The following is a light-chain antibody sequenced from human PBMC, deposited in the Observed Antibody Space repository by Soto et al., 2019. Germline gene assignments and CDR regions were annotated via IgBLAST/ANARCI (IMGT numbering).Light chain of an antibody. Sequence: QLVLTQSPSASASLGASVKLTCTLSSGHSSYAIAWHQQQPEKGPRYLMKLNSDGSHTKGDGIPDRFSGSSSGAERYLTISSLQSEVEADYYCQTWDTGTWVFGGGTKLTVL. J-gene: IGLJ3*02. CDR1: SGHSSYA. CDR2: LNSDGSH. CDR3: QTWDTGTWV. V-gene: IGLV4-69*01.